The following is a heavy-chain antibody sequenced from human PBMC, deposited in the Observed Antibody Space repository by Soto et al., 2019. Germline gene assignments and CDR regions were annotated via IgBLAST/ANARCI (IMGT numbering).Heavy chain of an antibody. Sequence: TLSLTCTVSGGSISRGGYYWSWIRQHPGKGLEWIGYIYYSGSTYYNPSLKSRVTISVDTSKNQFSLKLSSVTAADTAVYYCAPGIPIRGEAGSLVPSGPATLVTVSS. CDR2: IYYSGST. D-gene: IGHD3-10*01. CDR3: APGIPIRGEAGSLVP. J-gene: IGHJ5*02. V-gene: IGHV4-31*03. CDR1: GGSISRGGYY.